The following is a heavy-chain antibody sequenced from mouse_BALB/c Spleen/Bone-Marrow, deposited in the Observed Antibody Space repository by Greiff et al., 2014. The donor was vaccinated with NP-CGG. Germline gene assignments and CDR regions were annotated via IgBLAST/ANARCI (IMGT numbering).Heavy chain of an antibody. CDR1: GYTFTSYV. V-gene: IGHV1-14*01. Sequence: VQLQQSGPELVKPGASVKMSCKASGYTFTSYVIHWVKQKPGQGLEWIGYINPYNDATKFNERFKGKATLTSDKSSSTAYTVLSSLTSEDSAVYYCAREGVDYFDYWGQGTTLTVSS. CDR2: INPYNDAT. J-gene: IGHJ2*01. CDR3: AREGVDYFDY.